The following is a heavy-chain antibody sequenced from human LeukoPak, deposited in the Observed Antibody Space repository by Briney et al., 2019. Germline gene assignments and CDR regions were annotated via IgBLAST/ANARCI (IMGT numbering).Heavy chain of an antibody. CDR3: AISRDGYKTLDY. CDR2: ITPFNGNT. CDR1: GYTFTYRY. Sequence: SVKVSCKASGYTFTYRYLHWVRQAPGQALEWMGWITPFNGNTNYAQKFQVRVTITRDRSMSTAYMELSSLRSEDTAMYYCAISRDGYKTLDYWGQGTLVTVSS. J-gene: IGHJ4*02. V-gene: IGHV1-45*02. D-gene: IGHD5-24*01.